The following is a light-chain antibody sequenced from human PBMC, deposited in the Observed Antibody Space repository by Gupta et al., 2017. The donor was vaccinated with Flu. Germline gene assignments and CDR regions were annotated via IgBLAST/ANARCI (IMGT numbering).Light chain of an antibody. CDR2: WAS. Sequence: DIVMTQSPDSLAVSLGDRATINCKSNQSVFHSSNNKNYLAWYQQKPGQPPKLLIYWASTRESGVPDRFSGSGSGTDFTLTISTLQAEDVAVYYCQQHYVTPRTFGQGTKVEIK. V-gene: IGKV4-1*01. CDR3: QQHYVTPRT. J-gene: IGKJ1*01. CDR1: QSVFHSSNNKNY.